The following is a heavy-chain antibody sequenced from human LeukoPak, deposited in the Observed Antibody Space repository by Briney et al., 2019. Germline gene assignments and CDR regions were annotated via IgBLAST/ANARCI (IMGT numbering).Heavy chain of an antibody. CDR1: GFTFDDYA. CDR2: ISWNSGSI. V-gene: IGHV3-9*01. D-gene: IGHD6-25*01. J-gene: IGHJ4*02. CDR3: AKDTRGSPYGPLGY. Sequence: GRSLRLSCAASGFTFDDYAMHWVRQAPGKGLEWVSGISWNSGSIGYADSVKGRFTISRDNAKNSLYLQMNGLRAEDTALYYCAKDTRGSPYGPLGYWGQGTLVTVSS.